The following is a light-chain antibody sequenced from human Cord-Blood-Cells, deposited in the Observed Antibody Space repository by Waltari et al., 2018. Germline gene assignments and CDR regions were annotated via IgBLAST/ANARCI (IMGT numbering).Light chain of an antibody. CDR1: QSLSSY. J-gene: IGKJ4*01. CDR2: ASS. V-gene: IGKV1-39*01. CDR3: QQSYSTPLT. Sequence: IQITQSPSSLSASVGDRVTITCRASQSLSSYLNWYQQKPGKAPKPLIYASSSLKRGVPSRVSGSGSGTDFTRTIRSQKPEDFAAYYCQQSYSTPLTFGGGTRVEIK.